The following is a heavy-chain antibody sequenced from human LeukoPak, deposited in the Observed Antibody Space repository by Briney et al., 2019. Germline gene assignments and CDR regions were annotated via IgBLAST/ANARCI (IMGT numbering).Heavy chain of an antibody. Sequence: PPGGSLRLSCAASGFTFSSYSMNWVRQAPGKGLEWVSQISSSTGIIYYADSVKGRFIISRDNAKNSLYLQMNSLRAEDTAVYYCARANGDYSWSGGMDVWGQGTTVTVS. J-gene: IGHJ6*02. V-gene: IGHV3-48*01. CDR1: GFTFSSYS. CDR3: ARANGDYSWSGGMDV. CDR2: ISSSTGII. D-gene: IGHD4-17*01.